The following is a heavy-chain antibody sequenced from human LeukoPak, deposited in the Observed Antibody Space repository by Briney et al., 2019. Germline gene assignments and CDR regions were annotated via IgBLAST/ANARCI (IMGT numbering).Heavy chain of an antibody. J-gene: IGHJ4*02. CDR1: GVTFSSYA. CDR3: ASSRDGYNFNY. V-gene: IGHV1-69*05. Sequence: SVKVSCKASGVTFSSYAISWVRQAPGQGLEWMGGIIPIFGTANYAQKFQGRDTITTDESTSTAYMELSSLRSEDTAVYYCASSRDGYNFNYWGQGTLVTVSS. D-gene: IGHD5-24*01. CDR2: IIPIFGTA.